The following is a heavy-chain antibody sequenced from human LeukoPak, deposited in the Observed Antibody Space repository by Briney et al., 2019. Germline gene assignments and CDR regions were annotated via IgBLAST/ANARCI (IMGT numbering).Heavy chain of an antibody. CDR3: ARDLVVPAAMDAFDI. J-gene: IGHJ3*02. CDR2: ISSSSSYI. D-gene: IGHD2-2*01. CDR1: GFTFSSCS. V-gene: IGHV3-21*01. Sequence: GGSLRLSCAASGFTFSSCSMNWVRQAPGKGLEWVSSISSSSSYIYYADSVKGRFTISRDNAKNSLYLQMKSLRAEDTAVYYCARDLVVPAAMDAFDIWGQGTMVTVSS.